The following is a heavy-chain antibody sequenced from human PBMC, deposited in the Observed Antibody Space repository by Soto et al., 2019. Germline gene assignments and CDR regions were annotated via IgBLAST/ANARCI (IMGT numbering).Heavy chain of an antibody. D-gene: IGHD3-9*01. CDR3: ARYEGGYDILTGYYKAHHFDY. V-gene: IGHV1-18*01. J-gene: IGHJ4*02. Sequence: GASVKVSCKASGYTFTHFYITWVRQAPGQGLEWMGAIRPHNFNTNYAQKFRGRVTLTTEKSTNTAYMDLRSLTSDDTAVYYCARYEGGYDILTGYYKAHHFDYWGQGVPVTVSS. CDR2: IRPHNFNT. CDR1: GYTFTHFY.